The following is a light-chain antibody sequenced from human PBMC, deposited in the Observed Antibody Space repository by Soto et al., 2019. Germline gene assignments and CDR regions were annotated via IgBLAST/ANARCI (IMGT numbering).Light chain of an antibody. V-gene: IGLV2-18*02. CDR3: SSYRTSSTLV. Sequence: QSVLTQPPSVSGSPGQSVTISCTGTSSDVGYYNRVSWYQQPPGTAPQLMVFEVSNRPSGVPDRFSGSKSGNTASPTISGLQAEDEGDYYCSSYRTSSTLVFGRGTKLTVL. CDR2: EVS. CDR1: SSDVGYYNR. J-gene: IGLJ2*01.